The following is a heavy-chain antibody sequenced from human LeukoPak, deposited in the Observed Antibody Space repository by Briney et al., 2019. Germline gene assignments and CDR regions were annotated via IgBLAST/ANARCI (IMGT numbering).Heavy chain of an antibody. CDR1: GYTFSSYS. CDR3: ARGWNYFDY. J-gene: IGHJ4*02. Sequence: GASVKVSCKASGYTFSSYSMNWVRQAPGKGLEWVSYISSSSSTIYYADSVKGRFTISRDNAKNSLYLQMNSLRAEDTAVYYCARGWNYFDYWGQGTLVTVSS. V-gene: IGHV3-48*01. CDR2: ISSSSSTI. D-gene: IGHD5-24*01.